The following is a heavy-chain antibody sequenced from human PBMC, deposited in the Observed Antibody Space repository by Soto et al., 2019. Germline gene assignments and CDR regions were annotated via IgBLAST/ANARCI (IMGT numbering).Heavy chain of an antibody. CDR1: GFTFSSCS. V-gene: IGHV3-21*01. CDR3: ARGPRKTTMFGLLMRSLYLDA. CDR2: ISSSTRYI. J-gene: IGHJ4*02. Sequence: PGGSLRLSCVASGFTFSSCSMNWVRQAPGKGLEWVSSISSSTRYINYADSVKGRFTISRDNAKNALYLQMNSLRDDDTAVYYCARGPRKTTMFGLLMRSLYLDAWGQGTLVTVSS. D-gene: IGHD3-3*02.